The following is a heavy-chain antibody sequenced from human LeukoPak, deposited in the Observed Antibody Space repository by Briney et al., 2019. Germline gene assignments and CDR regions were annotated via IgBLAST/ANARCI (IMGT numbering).Heavy chain of an antibody. CDR1: GGSISSDIYY. V-gene: IGHV4-39*07. D-gene: IGHD6-19*01. Sequence: KASETLSLTCTVSGGSISSDIYYWVWIRQPPGKGLEWTGSLYHSGSTYYNPSLKSRVTISVDTSKNQFSLRLSSVTAADTAVYYCAREARIAVAGRDYWGQGTLVTVSS. J-gene: IGHJ4*02. CDR3: AREARIAVAGRDY. CDR2: LYHSGST.